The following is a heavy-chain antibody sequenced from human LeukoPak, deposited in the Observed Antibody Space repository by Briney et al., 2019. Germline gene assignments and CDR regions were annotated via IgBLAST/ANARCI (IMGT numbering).Heavy chain of an antibody. CDR1: GDSISSSSSY. CDR2: IYYSGNT. V-gene: IGHV4-39*01. D-gene: IGHD3-16*02. J-gene: IGHJ5*02. Sequence: SETLSLTCTVSGDSISSSSSYWGWIRQPPGKGLEWIGSIYYSGNTYYNTSLKSRVTISVDPSKNQFSLKLHSVTAPDTAVYYCARHRYDYVWGSYREWGGSINWFDPWGQGTLVTV. CDR3: ARHRYDYVWGSYREWGGSINWFDP.